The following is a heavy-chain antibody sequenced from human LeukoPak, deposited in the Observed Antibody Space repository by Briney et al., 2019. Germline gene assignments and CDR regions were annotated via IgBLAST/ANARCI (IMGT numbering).Heavy chain of an antibody. CDR3: ARDRMMATKGTYYYYGMDV. J-gene: IGHJ6*02. D-gene: IGHD5-12*01. CDR2: INAGNGNT. V-gene: IGHV1-3*01. CDR1: GYTYTSYA. Sequence: ASVKVSCKASGYTYTSYAMHWVRQAPGQRLEWMGWINAGNGNTNYAQKLQGRVTMTTDTSTSTAYMELRSLRSDDTAVYYCARDRMMATKGTYYYYGMDVWGQGTTVTVSS.